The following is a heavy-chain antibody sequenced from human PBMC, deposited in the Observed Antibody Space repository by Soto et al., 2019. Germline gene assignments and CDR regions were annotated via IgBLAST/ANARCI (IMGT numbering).Heavy chain of an antibody. D-gene: IGHD3-9*01. CDR2: IIPIFGTA. Sequence: SVKVSCKASGYTFTSYGISWVRQAPGQGLEWMGGIIPIFGTANYAQKFQGRVTITADESTSTAYMELSSLRSEDTAVYYCARSYYDILTGYYIDYYYYGMDVWGQGTTVTVSS. J-gene: IGHJ6*02. CDR3: ARSYYDILTGYYIDYYYYGMDV. V-gene: IGHV1-69*13. CDR1: GYTFTSYG.